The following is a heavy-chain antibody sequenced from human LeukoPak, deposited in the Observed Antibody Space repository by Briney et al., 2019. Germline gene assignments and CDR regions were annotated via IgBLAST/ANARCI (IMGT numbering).Heavy chain of an antibody. CDR3: ARAPYSYGYFDY. D-gene: IGHD5-18*01. CDR1: GFTFKNYA. Sequence: GGSLRLSCAASGFTFKNYAMNWVRQSPGQGLEWVSTISGDAVTSWYADSVKGRFTVSRDNSKNIVFLQMNSLRAEDTAVYYCARAPYSYGYFDYWGQGTLVTVSS. V-gene: IGHV3-23*01. J-gene: IGHJ4*02. CDR2: ISGDAVTS.